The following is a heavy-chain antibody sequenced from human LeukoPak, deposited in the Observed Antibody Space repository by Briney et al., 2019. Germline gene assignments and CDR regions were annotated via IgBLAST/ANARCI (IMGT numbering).Heavy chain of an antibody. J-gene: IGHJ4*02. Sequence: ASVKVSCKASGYTFTSYDINWVRQATGQGLEWMGWMNPNSGNTGYAQKFQGRVAMTRNTSISTAYMELSSLRSEDTAVYYCARGSSYYYDSSGYGYWGQGTLVTVSS. CDR1: GYTFTSYD. CDR3: ARGSSYYYDSSGYGY. D-gene: IGHD3-22*01. CDR2: MNPNSGNT. V-gene: IGHV1-8*01.